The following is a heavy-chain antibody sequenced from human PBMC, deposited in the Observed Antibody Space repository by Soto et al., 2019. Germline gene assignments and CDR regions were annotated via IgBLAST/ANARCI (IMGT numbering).Heavy chain of an antibody. D-gene: IGHD3-3*01. V-gene: IGHV3-48*01. CDR1: GFTFSEYS. CDR2: ISGPTTTI. J-gene: IGHJ4*02. Sequence: LRLSCAASGFTFSEYSMNWVRQAPGKGLEWLSYISGPTTTIYYADSVKGRSTITRENAKNSLYLQLNSLRAEDTAVYYCVGSRILEWFSFDYWGQGILVTVSS. CDR3: VGSRILEWFSFDY.